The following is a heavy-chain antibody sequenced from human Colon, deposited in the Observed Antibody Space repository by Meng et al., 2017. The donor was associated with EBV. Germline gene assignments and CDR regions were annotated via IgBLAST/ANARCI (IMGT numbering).Heavy chain of an antibody. D-gene: IGHD2-15*01. CDR1: GRSFSDSY. V-gene: IGHV4-34*01. CDR3: ASSDCSGGTCYLDC. CDR2: INHVGST. Sequence: QGQLRPSGAGLLKPSETLSLTCTVDGRSFSDSYWTWIRQPPGKGLEWIGEINHVGSTTYNPSLKSRVTISVDTSKNQFSLKLSSVTAADAAVYYCASSDCSGGTCYLDCWGQGTLVTVSS. J-gene: IGHJ4*02.